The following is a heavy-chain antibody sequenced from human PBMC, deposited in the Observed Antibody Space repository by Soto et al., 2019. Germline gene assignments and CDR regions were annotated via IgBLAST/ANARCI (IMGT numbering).Heavy chain of an antibody. CDR2: ISYDGSNK. V-gene: IGHV3-30-3*01. J-gene: IGHJ6*02. CDR3: ARDRGLTVNKGSYGMDV. CDR1: GFTFSSYA. D-gene: IGHD4-17*01. Sequence: QVQLVESGGGVVQPGRSLRLSCAASGFTFSSYAMHWVRQAPGKGLEWVAVISYDGSNKYYADSVKGRFTIYRDNSKNKLYMQMNSQRAENTAVYYCARDRGLTVNKGSYGMDVWGQGTTVTVSS.